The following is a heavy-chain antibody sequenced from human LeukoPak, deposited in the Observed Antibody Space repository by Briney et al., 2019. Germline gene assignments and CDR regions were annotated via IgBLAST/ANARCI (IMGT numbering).Heavy chain of an antibody. CDR3: ARGRGRIAARPLRAFDI. Sequence: SETLSLTCTVSGGSISSSSYYWGWIRQPPGKGLEWIGSIYYSGSTYYNPSLRSRVTISVDTSKNQFSLKLSSVTAADTAVYYCARGRGRIAARPLRAFDIWGQGTMVTVSS. D-gene: IGHD6-6*01. CDR2: IYYSGST. J-gene: IGHJ3*02. V-gene: IGHV4-39*07. CDR1: GGSISSSSYY.